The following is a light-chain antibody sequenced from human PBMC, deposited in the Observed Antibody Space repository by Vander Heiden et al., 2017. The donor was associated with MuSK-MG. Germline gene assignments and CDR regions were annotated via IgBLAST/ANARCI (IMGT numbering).Light chain of an antibody. CDR1: QSLLNSDGKTY. CDR3: SQSIQVPIT. J-gene: IGKJ5*01. CDR2: EGS. Sequence: DIVMTQTPLSLSVTPGQSASVSCKSRQSLLNSDGKTYLYWYLQKPGQSPQLLIYEGSNRGSGVPDRFSGSGSGTDFTLKISRVEAEDVGVYYCSQSIQVPITFGQGTRLEIK. V-gene: IGKV2D-29*02.